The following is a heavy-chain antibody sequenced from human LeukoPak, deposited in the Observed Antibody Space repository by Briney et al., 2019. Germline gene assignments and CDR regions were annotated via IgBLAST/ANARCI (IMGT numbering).Heavy chain of an antibody. CDR3: ARDTYYYGSGSYGLDY. V-gene: IGHV4-4*07. J-gene: IGHJ4*02. D-gene: IGHD3-10*01. CDR2: IYTSGST. Sequence: SETLSLTCTVSRGSISSYYWSWIRQPAGKGLEWIGRIYTSGSTSYNPSLKSRVTMSVDTSKNQFSLKLSSVTAADTAVYYCARDTYYYGSGSYGLDYWGQGTLVTVSS. CDR1: RGSISSYY.